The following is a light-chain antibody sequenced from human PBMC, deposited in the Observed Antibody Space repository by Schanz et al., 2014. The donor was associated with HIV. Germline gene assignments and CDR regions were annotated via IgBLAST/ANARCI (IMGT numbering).Light chain of an antibody. V-gene: IGKV3-20*01. CDR2: DSS. J-gene: IGKJ3*01. CDR3: QHYGSS. Sequence: EIVLTQSPGTLSLSPGERATLSCRASQTIGSSYLAWYQQKPGQAPRLLIYDSSKRATGVPDRFSGSGSETEFTLTISRLEPEDFAVYYCQHYGSSFGPGTKVDIK. CDR1: QTIGSSY.